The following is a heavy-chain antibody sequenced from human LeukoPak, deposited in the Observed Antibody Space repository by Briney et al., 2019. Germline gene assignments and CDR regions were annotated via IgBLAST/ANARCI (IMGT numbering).Heavy chain of an antibody. J-gene: IGHJ4*02. V-gene: IGHV3-30-3*01. CDR3: ARGGLGYNFDY. D-gene: IGHD5-24*01. Sequence: GGSLRLSCAASGFTFSSYAMHWVRQAPGKGLEWVAVISYDGSNKYYADSVKGRFTISRDNSKNTLYPQKNSLRAEDTAVYYCARGGLGYNFDYWGQGTLVTVSS. CDR2: ISYDGSNK. CDR1: GFTFSSYA.